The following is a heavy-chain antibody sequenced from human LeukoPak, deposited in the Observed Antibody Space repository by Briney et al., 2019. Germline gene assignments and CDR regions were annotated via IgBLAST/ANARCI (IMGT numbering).Heavy chain of an antibody. CDR1: GFTFSSYA. J-gene: IGHJ4*02. Sequence: GGSLRLSCAASGFTFSSYAMSWVRQAPGKGLEWVSAISGSGGSTYYADSVKGRFTISRDNAKNTLYLQMNSLRAEDTAVYYCARNADYGDSNPFDYWGQGTLVTVSS. CDR3: ARNADYGDSNPFDY. CDR2: ISGSGGST. D-gene: IGHD4-17*01. V-gene: IGHV3-23*01.